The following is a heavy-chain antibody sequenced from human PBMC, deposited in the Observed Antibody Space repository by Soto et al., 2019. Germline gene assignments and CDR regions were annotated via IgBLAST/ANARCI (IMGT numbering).Heavy chain of an antibody. J-gene: IGHJ4*02. V-gene: IGHV3-23*01. D-gene: IGHD4-17*01. CDR3: AKFMTTLIAFDY. CDR2: IGGSGEYT. CDR1: GFTFSSYA. Sequence: EVQLLESGGGLVQPGGSLRLSCAASGFTFSSYAMSWDRQAPGKGLEWVAVIGGSGEYTFYADSVKGRFTISRDNSMNTLYLQMSSLRAEDTAIYYCAKFMTTLIAFDYWGQGTLVTVSS.